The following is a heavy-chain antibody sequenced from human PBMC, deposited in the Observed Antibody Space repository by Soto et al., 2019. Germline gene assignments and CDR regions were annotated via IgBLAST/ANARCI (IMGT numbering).Heavy chain of an antibody. CDR3: TRAVPDIRLIDRSAIDV. D-gene: IGHD5-12*01. CDR1: VFTFDDYA. Sequence: SLRLSCTCSVFTFDDYAMHWVRQSPGKCLEWVACISYNSGAISYVDSVRGRFTISRDNARNSLYLQMNSLRAEDTALYYCTRAVPDIRLIDRSAIDVWGRGTMVNVS. CDR2: ISYNSGAI. J-gene: IGHJ3*01. V-gene: IGHV3-9*01.